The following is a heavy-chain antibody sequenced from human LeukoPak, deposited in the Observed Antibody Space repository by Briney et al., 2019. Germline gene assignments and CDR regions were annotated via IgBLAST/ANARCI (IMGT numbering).Heavy chain of an antibody. V-gene: IGHV4-39*01. CDR2: IYYSGST. CDR1: GGSIRSSSYY. CDR3: ARRVISEISIDKGNWLDP. J-gene: IGHJ5*02. D-gene: IGHD3-3*01. Sequence: SETLSLTCTVSGGSIRSSSYYWGWIRQPPGKGLEWIGSIYYSGSTYYNPSLKSRITISVDTSKNQFSLKLSSVTAADTAVYYCARRVISEISIDKGNWLDPWGQGTLVTVSS.